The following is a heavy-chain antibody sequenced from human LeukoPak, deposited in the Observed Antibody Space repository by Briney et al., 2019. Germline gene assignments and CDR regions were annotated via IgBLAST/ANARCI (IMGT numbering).Heavy chain of an antibody. J-gene: IGHJ5*01. CDR2: IRGGGGVQ. CDR1: GFTFHDYA. D-gene: IGHD3-22*01. Sequence: PGGSLRLXCAASGFTFHDYAMHWVRQAPGKGLEYVSVIRGGGGVQYYAASVKGRFTISRDNSKNVLYLRMNSLTAEDTAIYYCAKDRPNFHENSGHYYRRDGDSWGQGTLVTVSS. CDR3: AKDRPNFHENSGHYYRRDGDS. V-gene: IGHV3-23*01.